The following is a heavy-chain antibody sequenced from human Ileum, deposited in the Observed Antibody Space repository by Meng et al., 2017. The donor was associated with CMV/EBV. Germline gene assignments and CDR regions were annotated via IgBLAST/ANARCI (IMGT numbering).Heavy chain of an antibody. Sequence: VLLREVGPGLVKPSEPLSLTSTVSGGSSRCYHCSWNRHPAGKGLEWIGRIYTSGSTNYNPSLKSRVTMSVDTSKNQFSLKLSSVTAADTAVYYCARERPRGTAMASIDYWGQGTLVTVSS. J-gene: IGHJ4*02. V-gene: IGHV4-4*07. CDR1: GGSSRCYH. D-gene: IGHD5-18*01. CDR3: ARERPRGTAMASIDY. CDR2: IYTSGST.